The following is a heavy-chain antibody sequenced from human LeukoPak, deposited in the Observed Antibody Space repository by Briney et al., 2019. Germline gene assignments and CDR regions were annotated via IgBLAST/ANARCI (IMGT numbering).Heavy chain of an antibody. Sequence: PSETLSLTCAVYGGSFSGYYWSWIRQPPGKGLEWIGEINHSGSTNYNPSLKSRVTISVDTSKNQFSLKLSSVTAADTAVYYCARLARLRFLEWSRPYYHGMDVWGQGTTVTVSS. D-gene: IGHD3-3*01. J-gene: IGHJ6*02. CDR1: GGSFSGYY. CDR3: ARLARLRFLEWSRPYYHGMDV. CDR2: INHSGST. V-gene: IGHV4-34*01.